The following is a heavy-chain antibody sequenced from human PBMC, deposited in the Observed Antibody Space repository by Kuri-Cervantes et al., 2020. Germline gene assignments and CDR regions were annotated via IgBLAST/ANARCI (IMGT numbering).Heavy chain of an antibody. CDR1: GGSISSYY. CDR3: ARSMKFPVGTIDY. CDR2: IYYSGST. V-gene: IGHV4-59*12. D-gene: IGHD1-14*01. J-gene: IGHJ4*02. Sequence: GSLRLSCTVSGGSISSYYWSWIRQPPGKGLEWIGYIYYSGSTNYNPSLKSRVTISVDTSKNQFSLKLSSVTAADTAVYYCARSMKFPVGTIDYWGQGTLVTVSS.